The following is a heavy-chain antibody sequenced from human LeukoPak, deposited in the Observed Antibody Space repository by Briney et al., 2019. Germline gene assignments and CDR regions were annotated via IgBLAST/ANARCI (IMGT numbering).Heavy chain of an antibody. CDR3: ARGFRHTAMFLDY. J-gene: IGHJ4*02. V-gene: IGHV3-48*03. CDR1: GFTFSSYE. Sequence: GGSLRLSCAASGFTFSSYEVNWVRQAPGQGLEWISCISNSGSPIYYADSVKGRFTISRDNAKNSLYLQMNSLRAEDTAVYYCARGFRHTAMFLDYWGRGTLVTVSS. D-gene: IGHD5-18*01. CDR2: ISNSGSPI.